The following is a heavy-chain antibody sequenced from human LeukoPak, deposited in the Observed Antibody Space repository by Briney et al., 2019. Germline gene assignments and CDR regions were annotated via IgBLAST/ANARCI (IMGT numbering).Heavy chain of an antibody. CDR2: ISSSGSTI. Sequence: GGSLRLSCAASGFTFSSYEMNWVRQAPGKGLEWVSYISSSGSTIYYADSVKGRFTISRDNAKNSLYLQMNSLRAEDTAVYYCARGGSGYSYGKIDSWGQGTLVTVSS. D-gene: IGHD5-18*01. CDR3: ARGGSGYSYGKIDS. V-gene: IGHV3-48*03. J-gene: IGHJ4*02. CDR1: GFTFSSYE.